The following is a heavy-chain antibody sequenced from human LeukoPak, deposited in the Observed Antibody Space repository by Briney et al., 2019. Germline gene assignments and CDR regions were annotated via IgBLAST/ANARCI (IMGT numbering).Heavy chain of an antibody. CDR1: GYTFTSYD. J-gene: IGHJ6*02. Sequence: ASVKVSCKASGYTFTSYDINWVRQATGQGLEWMGWMNPNGGNTGYAQKFQGRVTTTRNTSISTAYMELSSLRSEDTAVYYCARWGTAMVIDGTDVWGQGTTVTVSS. D-gene: IGHD5-18*01. CDR3: ARWGTAMVIDGTDV. CDR2: MNPNGGNT. V-gene: IGHV1-8*01.